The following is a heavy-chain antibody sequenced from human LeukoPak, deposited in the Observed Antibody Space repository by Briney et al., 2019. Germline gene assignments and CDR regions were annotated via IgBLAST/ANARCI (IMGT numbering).Heavy chain of an antibody. CDR2: IYYSGST. CDR3: ARAYCGGDCPFDY. V-gene: IGHV4-30-4*01. CDR1: GGSISSGDYY. J-gene: IGHJ4*02. D-gene: IGHD2-21*02. Sequence: SETLSLTCTVSGGSISSGDYYWSWIRQPPGKGLEWIGYIYYSGSTYYNPSLKSRVTISVDTSKNQFSLKLSSVTAADTAVYYCARAYCGGDCPFDYWGQGTLVTVSS.